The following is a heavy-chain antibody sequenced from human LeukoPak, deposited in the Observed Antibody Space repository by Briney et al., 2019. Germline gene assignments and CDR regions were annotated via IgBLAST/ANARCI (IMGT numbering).Heavy chain of an antibody. CDR3: AKDRIVGATARLFDY. D-gene: IGHD1-26*01. CDR2: ISGSGDST. CDR1: GFTFSSYV. Sequence: PGASLRLSCAASGFTFSSYVMSWVRQAPGKGLGWVSGISGSGDSTYYADSVKGRFTISRNNSKNTLYLQMNSPRAEDTAVYYCAKDRIVGATARLFDYWGQGTLVTVSS. V-gene: IGHV3-23*01. J-gene: IGHJ4*02.